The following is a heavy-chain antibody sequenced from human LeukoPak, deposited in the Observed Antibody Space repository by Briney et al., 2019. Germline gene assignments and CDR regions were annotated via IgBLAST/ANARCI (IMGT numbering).Heavy chain of an antibody. V-gene: IGHV4-4*07. J-gene: IGHJ4*02. CDR2: IYSNGSP. Sequence: SETLSLTCTVSGGSMGGYYWSWVRQPAGKRLEWIGRIYSNGSPTYNPSLQSRITMTIDTSRNQFSLRMTSMTAADAAVYFCARDRGSSWEFWGRGTLVTVSS. D-gene: IGHD6-13*01. CDR1: GGSMGGYY. CDR3: ARDRGSSWEF.